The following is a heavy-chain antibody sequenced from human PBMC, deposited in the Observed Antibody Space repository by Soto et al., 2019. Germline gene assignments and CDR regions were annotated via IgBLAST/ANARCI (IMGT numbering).Heavy chain of an antibody. J-gene: IGHJ6*02. CDR3: ARERNYDFGRGPPGGYYYYDGMTS. Sequence: PSETLSLTCTVSGGSISSYYWSWIRQPPGKGLEWIGYIYYSGSTNYNPSLKSRVTISVDTSKNQFSLKLSSVTAADAAVYYCARERNYDFGRGPPGGYYYYDGMTSGAKGSRSPSP. D-gene: IGHD3-3*01. CDR1: GGSISSYY. CDR2: IYYSGST. V-gene: IGHV4-59*12.